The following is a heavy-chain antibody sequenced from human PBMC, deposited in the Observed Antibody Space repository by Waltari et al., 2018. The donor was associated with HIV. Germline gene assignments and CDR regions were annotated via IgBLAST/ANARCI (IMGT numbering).Heavy chain of an antibody. D-gene: IGHD1-26*01. CDR1: GHTSTNHD. Sequence: QAQLVQSGAEVKKYGASVKGSCKASGHTSTNHDINWVRQATGHGLEWMGWINPNSGNTGYAQKFQGRVTMTRNTSISTAYMELSSLNSEDTAVYYCARGLSGATTLSDYWGQGTLVTVSS. J-gene: IGHJ4*02. CDR3: ARGLSGATTLSDY. CDR2: INPNSGNT. V-gene: IGHV1-8*01.